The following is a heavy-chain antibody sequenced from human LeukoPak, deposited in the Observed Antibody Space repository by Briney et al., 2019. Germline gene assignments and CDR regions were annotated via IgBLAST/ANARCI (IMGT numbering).Heavy chain of an antibody. V-gene: IGHV1-18*04. D-gene: IGHD6-13*01. Sequence: ASVKVSCKASGYTFTSYGISWVRQAPGQGLEWMGWISAYNGNTNYAQKLQGRVTMTTDTSTSTAYMELRSLRSDDTAVYYCARSWVCWDSSCQGYFDYWGQGTLVTVSS. CDR2: ISAYNGNT. CDR3: ARSWVCWDSSCQGYFDY. J-gene: IGHJ4*02. CDR1: GYTFTSYG.